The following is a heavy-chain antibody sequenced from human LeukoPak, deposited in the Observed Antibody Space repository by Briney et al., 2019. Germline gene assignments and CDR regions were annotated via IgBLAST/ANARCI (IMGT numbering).Heavy chain of an antibody. Sequence: GRSLRLSCAASGFTFSSYAMHWVRQAPGKGLEWVAVISYDGSNKYYADSVKGRFTISRDNSKNTLYLQMNSLRAVDTAVYYSARGYGDYDNWFDPWGQGTLVTVSS. D-gene: IGHD4-17*01. CDR1: GFTFSSYA. CDR2: ISYDGSNK. CDR3: ARGYGDYDNWFDP. V-gene: IGHV3-30-3*01. J-gene: IGHJ5*02.